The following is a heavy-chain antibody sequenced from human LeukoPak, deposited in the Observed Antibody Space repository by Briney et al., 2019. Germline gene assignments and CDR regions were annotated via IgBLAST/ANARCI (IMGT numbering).Heavy chain of an antibody. J-gene: IGHJ5*02. CDR1: GGSISSGSDY. Sequence: SETLSLTCTVSGGSISSGSDYWSWIRQPAGKGLEWIGRIDSSGSTSYNPSLKSRLTISVDTSKNQFSLKLTSVTAADTAVYYCARPVVAALFWFDPWGQGTLVTVSS. CDR3: ARPVVAALFWFDP. D-gene: IGHD2-15*01. CDR2: IDSSGST. V-gene: IGHV4-61*02.